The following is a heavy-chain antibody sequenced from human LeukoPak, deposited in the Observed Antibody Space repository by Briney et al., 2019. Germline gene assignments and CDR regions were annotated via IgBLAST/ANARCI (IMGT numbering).Heavy chain of an antibody. J-gene: IGHJ4*02. D-gene: IGHD3-10*01. V-gene: IGHV3-66*03. CDR3: AKDGTRGIRFGKIPHYFDY. CDR2: IYSGST. CDR1: GFTVTSNS. Sequence: TGGSLRLSCTVSGFTVTSNSMSWVRQAPGKGLEWVSFIYSGSTHYSDSVKGRFTISRDSSKNTLYLQMNSLRVDDTAVYYCAKDGTRGIRFGKIPHYFDYWGQGTLVTVSS.